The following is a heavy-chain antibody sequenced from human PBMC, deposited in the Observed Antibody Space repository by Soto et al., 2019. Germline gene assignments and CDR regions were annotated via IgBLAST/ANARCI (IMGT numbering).Heavy chain of an antibody. CDR1: GFTFSNYG. J-gene: IGHJ4*02. D-gene: IGHD6-13*01. CDR3: VRSWAY. V-gene: IGHV3-23*01. Sequence: EVQLLDSGGGLVQPGGSLRLSCAASGFTFSNYGMNWIRLAPGEGLEWVSTVSPAGSTFYADSVRGRFTISRDNSKSTVALQMNGLRVDDTAIYYCVRSWAYWGRGTVVTVSS. CDR2: VSPAGST.